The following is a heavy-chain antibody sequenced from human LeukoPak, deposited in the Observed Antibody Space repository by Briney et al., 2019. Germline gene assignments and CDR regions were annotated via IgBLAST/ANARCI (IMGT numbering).Heavy chain of an antibody. J-gene: IGHJ3*02. CDR3: ARRYFDWLPPQRRAFDI. V-gene: IGHV4-39*01. CDR2: IYYSGST. Sequence: SETLSLTCTVSGGSISSSSYYWGWIRQPPGKGLEWIGSIYYSGSTYYNPSLKSRVTISVDTSKNQFSLKLSSVTAADTAVYYCARRYFDWLPPQRRAFDIWGQGTMVTDSS. D-gene: IGHD3-9*01. CDR1: GGSISSSSYY.